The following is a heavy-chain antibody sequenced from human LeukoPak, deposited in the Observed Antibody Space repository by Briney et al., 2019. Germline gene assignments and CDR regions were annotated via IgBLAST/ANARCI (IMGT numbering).Heavy chain of an antibody. CDR2: IYWNDDK. J-gene: IGHJ4*02. V-gene: IGHV2-5*01. CDR1: GFSLSTSGVG. D-gene: IGHD3-22*01. CDR3: AHRVDYDSSGYYYYFDY. Sequence: SGPTLVKPTQTLTLTCTFSGFSLSTSGVGVGWIRQPPGKALEWLALIYWNDDKRYSPSLKSRLTITKDTSKNQVVLTMTNMDPVDTATYYCAHRVDYDSSGYYYYFDYWGQGTLVTVSS.